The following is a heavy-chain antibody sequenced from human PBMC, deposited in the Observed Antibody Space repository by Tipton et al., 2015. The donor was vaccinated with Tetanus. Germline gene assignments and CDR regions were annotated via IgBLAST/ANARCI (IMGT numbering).Heavy chain of an antibody. CDR2: SWYDGTDK. CDR3: AREAGCSGGSCFSGDFDT. V-gene: IGHV3-33*01. CDR1: GFIISSYG. D-gene: IGHD2-15*01. Sequence: SLRLSCAASGFIISSYGIHWVRQAPGKELEWLAGSWYDGTDKYYADSVKGRFTISRDKSKNALYLQMNSLRAEDTALYYWAREAGCSGGSCFSGDFDTWGQGPLATVPS. J-gene: IGHJ4*02.